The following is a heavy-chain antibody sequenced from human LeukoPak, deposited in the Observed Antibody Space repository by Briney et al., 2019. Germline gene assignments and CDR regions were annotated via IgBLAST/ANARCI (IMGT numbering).Heavy chain of an antibody. D-gene: IGHD2-15*01. Sequence: GGSLRLSCAASGFTFSNHNMDWVRQAPGKGLEWISYISGRGEAIFYADSVQGRFTISKDNAKNSIYLQMNGLTAEDTAVYYCARTYGSGSLDYGGQGTLVTVSS. CDR3: ARTYGSGSLDY. V-gene: IGHV3-48*01. CDR2: ISGRGEAI. CDR1: GFTFSNHN. J-gene: IGHJ4*02.